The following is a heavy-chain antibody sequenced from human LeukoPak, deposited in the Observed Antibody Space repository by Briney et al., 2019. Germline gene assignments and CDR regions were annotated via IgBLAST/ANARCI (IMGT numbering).Heavy chain of an antibody. CDR2: IRNKAYGGAT. CDR1: GFTFGDYA. Sequence: GGSLRLSCTASGFTFGDYAMSWVRQAPRKGLEWVGFIRNKAYGGATDHAASVKGRFTISRDDSKSIAYLQMNGLKTEDTAVYYCTRGVYYFDYWGQGTLVTVSS. V-gene: IGHV3-49*04. CDR3: TRGVYYFDY. J-gene: IGHJ4*02.